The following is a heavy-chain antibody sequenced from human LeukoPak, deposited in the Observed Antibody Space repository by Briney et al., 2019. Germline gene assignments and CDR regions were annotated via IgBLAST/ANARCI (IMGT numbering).Heavy chain of an antibody. Sequence: SETLSLTCAVSGYSISSGYYCGWIRQPPGKGLEWIGSIYHSGSSYYNPSLKSRVTVSVDTSKNQFSLKLSSVTAADTAVYYCARVFRKDRGVCWFDGWGQGTLVTVSS. CDR2: IYHSGSS. V-gene: IGHV4-38-2*01. CDR1: GYSISSGYY. CDR3: ARVFRKDRGVCWFDG. D-gene: IGHD3-10*01. J-gene: IGHJ5*02.